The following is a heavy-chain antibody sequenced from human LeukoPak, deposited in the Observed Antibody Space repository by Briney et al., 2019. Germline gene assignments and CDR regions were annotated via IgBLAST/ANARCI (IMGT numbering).Heavy chain of an antibody. V-gene: IGHV3-11*01. CDR3: ARRIWGADSQSHTFDI. D-gene: IGHD3-16*01. Sequence: GGSLRPSCAASGFTFSDYYMGWIRQAPGKGLEWISYISRTIYYADSVKGRFTISRDNAKNSLYLQMNSLRAEDTAVYYCARRIWGADSQSHTFDIWGQGTMVTVSS. J-gene: IGHJ3*02. CDR1: GFTFSDYY. CDR2: ISRTI.